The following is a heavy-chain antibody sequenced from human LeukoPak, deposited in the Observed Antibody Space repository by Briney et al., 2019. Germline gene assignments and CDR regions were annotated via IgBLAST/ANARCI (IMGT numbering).Heavy chain of an antibody. Sequence: SETLSLTCTVSGYSISSGYYWGWIRPPPGKGLEWIGIIYHSGSTYYNPSLKSRVTISVDTSKNQFSLKLSSVTAADTAVYYCARGALHNWFDPWGQGTLVTVSS. J-gene: IGHJ5*02. CDR3: ARGALHNWFDP. CDR2: IYHSGST. V-gene: IGHV4-38-2*02. CDR1: GYSISSGYY.